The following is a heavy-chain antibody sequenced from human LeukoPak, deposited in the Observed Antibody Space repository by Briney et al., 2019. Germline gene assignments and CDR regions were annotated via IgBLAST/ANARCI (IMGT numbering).Heavy chain of an antibody. CDR1: GVSLSTSGMR. J-gene: IGHJ4*02. CDR3: ARLRTNYYDSSGYYEAYYFDY. Sequence: ESGPTLVNPTQTLTLTCTFSGVSLSTSGMRVSWIRQPPGKALEWLARIDWDDDKFYSTSLKTRLSICKDTSKNQVVLTMTNMDPVDTATYYCARLRTNYYDSSGYYEAYYFDYWGQGTLVTVSS. CDR2: IDWDDDK. V-gene: IGHV2-70*04. D-gene: IGHD3-22*01.